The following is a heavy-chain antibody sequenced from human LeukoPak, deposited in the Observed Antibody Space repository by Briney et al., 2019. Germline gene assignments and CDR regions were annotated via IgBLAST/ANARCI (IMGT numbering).Heavy chain of an antibody. CDR2: VSGDGKNK. V-gene: IGHV3-30-3*02. J-gene: IGHJ4*02. CDR3: AKKGGTGGSTDYFDY. D-gene: IGHD2-8*02. CDR1: GFTFSNYA. Sequence: GGSLRLSCAASGFTFSNYAVHWVRQAPDKGLEWVAVVSGDGKNKRYPDSVKGRFTISRDNSKNTLYLQMDSLSGDDTAVYYCAKKGGTGGSTDYFDYWGQGTLVTVSS.